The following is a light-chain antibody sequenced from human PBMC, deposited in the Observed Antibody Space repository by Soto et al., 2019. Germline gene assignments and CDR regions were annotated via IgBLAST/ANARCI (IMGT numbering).Light chain of an antibody. CDR3: HQSFTTLWT. CDR2: AAS. CDR1: QSISTD. J-gene: IGKJ1*01. V-gene: IGKV1-39*01. Sequence: DIQMTQSPSSLSASVGDRVTITCRASQSISTDLNWYQQKPGKAPKLLIYAASILQSGVPSRFSGSGSGTDFILTITSLQPEDFATYYCHQSFTTLWTFGQGTKVDIK.